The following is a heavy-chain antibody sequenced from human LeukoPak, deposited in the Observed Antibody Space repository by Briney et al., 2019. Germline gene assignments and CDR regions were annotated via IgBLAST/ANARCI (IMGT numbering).Heavy chain of an antibody. Sequence: ASVKVSCTVSGYTLTELSMHWLRRAPGKGLEWRGGFDPEDGETIYAQKFQGRVTMTEDTYTDTAYMELSSLRSEDTAVYYCATSPQSHYYYYMDVWGKGTTVTVSS. CDR1: GYTLTELS. CDR3: ATSPQSHYYYYMDV. V-gene: IGHV1-24*01. J-gene: IGHJ6*03. CDR2: FDPEDGET.